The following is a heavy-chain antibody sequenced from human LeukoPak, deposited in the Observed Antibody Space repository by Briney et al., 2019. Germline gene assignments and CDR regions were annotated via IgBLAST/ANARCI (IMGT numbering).Heavy chain of an antibody. J-gene: IGHJ4*02. CDR1: GFTFSDYE. CDR2: ISSSGNTM. V-gene: IGHV3-48*03. CDR3: AKNWGIALA. Sequence: PGGSLRLSCAASGFTFSDYEMNWVRQAPGKGLEWVSYISSSGNTMYYADSVKGRFTISRDNAKNSLYLQMNSLRAEDTAVYYCAKNWGIALAWGQGTLVTVSS. D-gene: IGHD6-19*01.